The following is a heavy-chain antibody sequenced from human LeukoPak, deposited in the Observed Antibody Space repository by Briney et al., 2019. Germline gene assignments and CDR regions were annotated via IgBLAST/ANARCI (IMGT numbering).Heavy chain of an antibody. CDR1: GFTFSSYA. CDR3: AKGILWFGEFRADDWFDP. CDR2: MCGSGGST. J-gene: IGHJ5*02. D-gene: IGHD3-10*01. V-gene: IGHV3-23*01. Sequence: GGALRLCCGTSGFTFSSYAMSRVRQTPGKGLENVSAMCGSGGSTYYADSVKGRFTISRDNSKNTLYLQMNSLRAEDTAVYYCAKGILWFGEFRADDWFDPWGQGTLVTVSS.